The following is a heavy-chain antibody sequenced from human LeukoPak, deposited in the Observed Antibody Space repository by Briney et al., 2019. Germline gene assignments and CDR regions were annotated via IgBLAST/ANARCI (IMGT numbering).Heavy chain of an antibody. V-gene: IGHV1-18*01. CDR3: VRDRAGYSYGTFDY. CDR2: ISAYNGNT. J-gene: IGHJ4*02. Sequence: ASVKVSCKASGYTFTSYGISWVRQAPGQGLEWMGWISAYNGNTNYAQKLQGRVTMTTDTSTSTAYMELRSLRSDDTAVYYCVRDRAGYSYGTFDYWGQGTLVTVSS. D-gene: IGHD5-18*01. CDR1: GYTFTSYG.